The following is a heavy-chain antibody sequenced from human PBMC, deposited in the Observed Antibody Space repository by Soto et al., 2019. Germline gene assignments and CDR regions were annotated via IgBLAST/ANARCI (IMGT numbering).Heavy chain of an antibody. CDR3: VKDGRMVRGVFHPYYFDY. J-gene: IGHJ4*02. D-gene: IGHD3-10*01. CDR2: ISSNGGST. V-gene: IGHV3-64D*06. Sequence: GGSLRLSCSASGFTFSSYAMHWVRHAPGKGLEYVSAISSNGGSTYYEDSVKVRFTISRDTSKNTLYLQMSSLRAEDTAVYYCVKDGRMVRGVFHPYYFDYWGQGTLVTVSS. CDR1: GFTFSSYA.